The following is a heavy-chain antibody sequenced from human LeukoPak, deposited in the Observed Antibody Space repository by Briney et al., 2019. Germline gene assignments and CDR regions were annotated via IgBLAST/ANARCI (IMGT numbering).Heavy chain of an antibody. CDR1: GGSLSSGSYY. J-gene: IGHJ5*02. V-gene: IGHV4-61*02. CDR3: AGGIAAAGSWFDP. D-gene: IGHD6-13*01. CDR2: IYTSGST. Sequence: SQTLSLTCTVSGGSLSSGSYYWSWIRQPAGKGLEWIGRIYTSGSTNYNPSLKSRVTISVDTSKNQFSLKLSSVTAADTAVYYCAGGIAAAGSWFDPWGQGTLVTASS.